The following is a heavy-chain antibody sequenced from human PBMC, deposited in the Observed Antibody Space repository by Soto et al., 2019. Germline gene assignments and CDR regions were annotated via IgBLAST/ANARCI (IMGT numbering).Heavy chain of an antibody. J-gene: IGHJ6*02. Sequence: QVQLRESGSGLVKPSQTLSLTCAVSGASIISGGYSYIWIRQAPGMGLEWIGYIYHRGSTNYNPYLQRRATISIVRSENQLSLKLTSVTAADTAVYYCARGYCTSTTFYRGVDVWGQGTTVTVSS. V-gene: IGHV4-30-2*01. CDR3: ARGYCTSTTFYRGVDV. CDR1: GASIISGGYS. D-gene: IGHD2-2*02. CDR2: IYHRGST.